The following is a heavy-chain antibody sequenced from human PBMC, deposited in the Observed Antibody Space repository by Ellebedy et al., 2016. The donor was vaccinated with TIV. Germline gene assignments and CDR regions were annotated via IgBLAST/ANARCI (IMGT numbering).Heavy chain of an antibody. Sequence: GGSLRLSXAASGFTFSSYAMSWVRQAPGKGLEWVSAISGSGGSTYYADSVKGRFTISRDNSKNTLYLQMNSLRAEDTAVYYCAKAGAITGTTSDYWGQGTLVTVSS. J-gene: IGHJ4*02. CDR3: AKAGAITGTTSDY. CDR1: GFTFSSYA. CDR2: ISGSGGST. V-gene: IGHV3-23*01. D-gene: IGHD1-20*01.